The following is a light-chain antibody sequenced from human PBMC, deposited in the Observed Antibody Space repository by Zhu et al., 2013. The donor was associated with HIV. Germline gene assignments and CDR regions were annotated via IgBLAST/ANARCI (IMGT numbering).Light chain of an antibody. Sequence: EIVMTQSPATLSVSPGERATLSCRASQSVSINLAWYQQKPGQAPRLLIYGASTRATGIPARFSGSGSGTEFTLTISSLQPDDFATYFCQQYNSYSPSFGQGTKLEIK. V-gene: IGKV3-15*01. J-gene: IGKJ2*03. CDR3: QQYNSYSPS. CDR1: QSVSIN. CDR2: GAS.